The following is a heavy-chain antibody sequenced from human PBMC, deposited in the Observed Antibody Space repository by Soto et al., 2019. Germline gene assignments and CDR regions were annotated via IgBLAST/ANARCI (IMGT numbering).Heavy chain of an antibody. Sequence: SETLSLTCTVSGGSISSDNCLWGWIRQPPGKGLEWIGNIYYRGTTYYNPSLKSRVTISVDTSKNQFSLKLTSVTAADTAMYYCASAFHYFDSSGTRQTIDYWGQGTLVTVSS. J-gene: IGHJ4*02. D-gene: IGHD3-22*01. CDR2: IYYRGTT. CDR1: GGSISSDNCL. V-gene: IGHV4-39*07. CDR3: ASAFHYFDSSGTRQTIDY.